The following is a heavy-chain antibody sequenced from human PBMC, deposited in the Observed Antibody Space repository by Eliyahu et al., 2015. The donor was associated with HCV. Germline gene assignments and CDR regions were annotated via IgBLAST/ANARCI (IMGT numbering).Heavy chain of an antibody. CDR2: IHYSGSI. Sequence: QVQLQESGPGLVKPSETLSLTCTVPGGSITTYSWSWXRQPPGKGLEWIGXIHYSGSINYNPSLKSRVTISLDTSKNQFSLSLTSVTAADTAVYYCASGGGGIAVAGTGGWFDPWGQGTLVTVSS. D-gene: IGHD6-19*01. J-gene: IGHJ5*02. CDR1: GGSITTYS. V-gene: IGHV4-59*01. CDR3: ASGGGGIAVAGTGGWFDP.